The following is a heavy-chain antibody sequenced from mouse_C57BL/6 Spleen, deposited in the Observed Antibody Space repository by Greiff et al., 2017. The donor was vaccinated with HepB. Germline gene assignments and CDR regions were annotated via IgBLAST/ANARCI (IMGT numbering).Heavy chain of an antibody. CDR2: IYPRSGNT. J-gene: IGHJ2*01. D-gene: IGHD1-1*01. V-gene: IGHV1-81*01. Sequence: QVHLQQSGAELARPGASVKLSCKASGYTFTSYGISWVKQRTGQGLEWIGEIYPRSGNTYYNEKFKGKATLTADKSSSTAYMELRSLTSEDSAVYFCARSKLLLLRSLFDYWGQGTTLTVSS. CDR3: ARSKLLLLRSLFDY. CDR1: GYTFTSYG.